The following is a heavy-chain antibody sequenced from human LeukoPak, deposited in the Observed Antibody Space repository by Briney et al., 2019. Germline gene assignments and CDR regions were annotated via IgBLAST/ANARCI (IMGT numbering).Heavy chain of an antibody. J-gene: IGHJ6*02. CDR2: INHSGST. CDR3: ASPYSSSWYSDYSYGMDV. V-gene: IGHV4-34*01. Sequence: PSETLSLTCAVYGGSFSGYYWSWIRQPPGKGLEWIGEINHSGSTNYNPSLKSRVTISVDTSKNQFSLKLSSVTAADTAVYYCASPYSSSWYSDYSYGMDVWGQGTMVTVSS. CDR1: GGSFSGYY. D-gene: IGHD6-13*01.